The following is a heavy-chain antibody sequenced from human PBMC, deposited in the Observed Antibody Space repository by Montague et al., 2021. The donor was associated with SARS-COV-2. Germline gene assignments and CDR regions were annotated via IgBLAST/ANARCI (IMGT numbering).Heavy chain of an antibody. D-gene: IGHD3-10*01. CDR3: ARQARKYYYVASYSGVGDY. V-gene: IGHV4-39*01. J-gene: IGHJ4*02. Sequence: SETLSLTCTVSGGSISSSTYYWGWIRQPPGKGLEWIGSIYYSGSTYYNPSLKSRVTISVDTSKNHFSLKLSSVTAADTAVYYCARQARKYYYVASYSGVGDYWGQGTLVTVSS. CDR2: IYYSGST. CDR1: GGSISSSTYY.